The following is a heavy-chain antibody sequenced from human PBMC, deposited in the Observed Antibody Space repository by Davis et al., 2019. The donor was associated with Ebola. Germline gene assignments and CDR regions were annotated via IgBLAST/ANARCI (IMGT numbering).Heavy chain of an antibody. CDR1: GFTFSDYY. D-gene: IGHD4-17*01. Sequence: PGGSLRLSCAASGFTFSDYYMSWIRQAPGKGLEWVANIKKDASEKYYVDSVKGRFTISRDNAKNSLYLQMNNLRPEDTAVYYCARNGDYISAWGQGTLVTVSS. CDR3: ARNGDYISA. CDR2: IKKDASEK. V-gene: IGHV3-7*01. J-gene: IGHJ5*02.